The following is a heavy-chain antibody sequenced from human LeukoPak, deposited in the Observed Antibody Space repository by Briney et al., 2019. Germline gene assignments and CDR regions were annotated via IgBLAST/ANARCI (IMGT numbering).Heavy chain of an antibody. CDR2: IKADGSRK. V-gene: IGHV3-7*05. CDR3: ARDVDGDLDY. CDR1: GFTFSAYC. J-gene: IGHJ4*02. D-gene: IGHD4-17*01. Sequence: GGSLRLSGAASGFTFSAYCMAWVRRAPGKGLEWVANIKADGSRKNYVDSVKGRFTISRDNAKNSVYLEMNSLRGEDTAVYYCARDVDGDLDYWGQGTLVTVSS.